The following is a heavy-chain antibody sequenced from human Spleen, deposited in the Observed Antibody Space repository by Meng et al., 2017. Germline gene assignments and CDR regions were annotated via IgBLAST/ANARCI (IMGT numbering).Heavy chain of an antibody. CDR2: IYYSGST. J-gene: IGHJ4*02. Sequence: SETLSLTCTVSGASISSYYWSWIRQPPGKGLEWIGYIYYSGSTSYNPSLKRRVTISVDTSKNQFSLILSSVIAADTAMYYCARDQVYGAVDYWGQGTLVTVSS. V-gene: IGHV4-59*01. CDR1: GASISSYY. D-gene: IGHD4-17*01. CDR3: ARDQVYGAVDY.